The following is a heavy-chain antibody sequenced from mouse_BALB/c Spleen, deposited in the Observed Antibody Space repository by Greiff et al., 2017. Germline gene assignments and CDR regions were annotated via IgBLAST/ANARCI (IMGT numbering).Heavy chain of an antibody. V-gene: IGHV3-6*02. J-gene: IGHJ4*01. CDR1: GYSITSGYY. CDR3: ARTGRSYAMDY. CDR2: ISYDGSN. Sequence: DVKLQESGPGLVKPSQSLSLTCSVTGYSITSGYYWNWIRQFPGNKLEWMGYISYDGSNNYNPSLKNRISITRDTSKNQFFLKLNSVTTEDTATYYCARTGRSYAMDYWGQGTSVTVSS.